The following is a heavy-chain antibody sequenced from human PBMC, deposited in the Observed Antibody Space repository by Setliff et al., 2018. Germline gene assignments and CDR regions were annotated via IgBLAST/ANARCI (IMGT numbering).Heavy chain of an antibody. CDR1: GGTFSSYA. V-gene: IGHV1-69*13. CDR3: ASSISSSWYPHGYMDV. D-gene: IGHD6-13*01. J-gene: IGHJ6*03. CDR2: IIPIFGTA. Sequence: SVKVSCKASGGTFSSYAISWVRQAPGQGLEWMGGIIPIFGTANYAQKFQGRVTLTADESTSTAYMELSSLRSEDTAVYYCASSISSSWYPHGYMDVWGKGTTVTVSS.